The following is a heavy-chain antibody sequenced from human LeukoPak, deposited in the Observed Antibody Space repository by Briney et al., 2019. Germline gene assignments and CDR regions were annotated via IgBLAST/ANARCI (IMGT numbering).Heavy chain of an antibody. D-gene: IGHD3-10*01. CDR1: GYTFTSYD. V-gene: IGHV1-8*01. CDR3: ARGPYYYGSGSYYPEPNWFDP. CDR2: MNPNSGNT. J-gene: IGHJ5*02. Sequence: GASVKVSCKASGYTFTSYDINWVRQATGQGLEWMGWMNPNSGNTGYAQKFQGRVTMTRNTSISTAYMELSSLRSEDTAVYYCARGPYYYGSGSYYPEPNWFDPWGQGTLVTVSS.